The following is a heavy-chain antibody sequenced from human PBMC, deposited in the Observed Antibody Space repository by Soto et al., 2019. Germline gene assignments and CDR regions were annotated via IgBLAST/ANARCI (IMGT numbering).Heavy chain of an antibody. CDR2: ISYDGSNK. CDR1: GSTFSSYA. CDR3: AASEDYYDSSGPPI. D-gene: IGHD3-22*01. V-gene: IGHV3-30-3*01. Sequence: PGGSLRLSCAASGSTFSSYAMHWVRQAPGKGLEWVAVISYDGSNKYYADSVKGRFTISRDNSKNTLYLQMNSLRAEDTAVYYCAASEDYYDSSGPPIWGQGTMVTVSS. J-gene: IGHJ3*02.